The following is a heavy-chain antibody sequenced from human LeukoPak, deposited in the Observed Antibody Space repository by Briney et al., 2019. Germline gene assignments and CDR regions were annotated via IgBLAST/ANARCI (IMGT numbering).Heavy chain of an antibody. CDR2: ISSSGRDI. J-gene: IGHJ4*02. D-gene: IGHD2-2*01. CDR1: GFTFSSYS. V-gene: IGHV3-21*01. CDR3: ARVSYCSSTSCYDY. Sequence: TGGSLRLSCAASGFTFSSYSMNWVRQAPGKGLEWVSYISSSGRDIYHADSVKGRFTISRDNAKNSLYLQMNSLRAEDTAVYYCARVSYCSSTSCYDYWGQGTLVTVSS.